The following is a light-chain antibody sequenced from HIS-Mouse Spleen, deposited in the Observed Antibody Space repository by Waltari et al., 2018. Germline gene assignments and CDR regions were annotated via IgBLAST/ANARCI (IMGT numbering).Light chain of an antibody. V-gene: IGLV3-21*03. J-gene: IGLJ2*01. Sequence: SYVLTQPPSVSVAPGKTARITCGGNNLGRKSVHWYQQKPGQAPVLVGYDDSDRPSGIPERFSGSNSGNTATLTISRVEAGDEADYYCQVWDSSSDHVVFGGGTKLTVL. CDR3: QVWDSSSDHVV. CDR1: NLGRKS. CDR2: DDS.